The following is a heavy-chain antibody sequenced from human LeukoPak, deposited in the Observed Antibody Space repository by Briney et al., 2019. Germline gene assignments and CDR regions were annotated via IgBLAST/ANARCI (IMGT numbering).Heavy chain of an antibody. CDR2: IYSGGST. Sequence: GGSLRLSCTASGFTFLDCGMSWVRQAPGKGLEWVSVIYSGGSTYYADSVKGRFTISRDNSKNTLYLQMNSLRAEDTAVYYCARFPLTTVDTHDYWGQGTLVTISS. CDR1: GFTFLDCG. V-gene: IGHV3-53*01. CDR3: ARFPLTTVDTHDY. D-gene: IGHD4-23*01. J-gene: IGHJ4*02.